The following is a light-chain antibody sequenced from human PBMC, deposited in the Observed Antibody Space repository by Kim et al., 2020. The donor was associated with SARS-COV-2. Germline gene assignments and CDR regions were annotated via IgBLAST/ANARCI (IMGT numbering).Light chain of an antibody. Sequence: ALGQKVRITCQGDSLRSYYASRYQQEPGQAPVIVIYGKNNRPSGIPDRFSGSSSGNTASLTITGAQAEDEADYYCNSRDSSGNLVVFGGGTQLTVL. CDR2: GKN. J-gene: IGLJ2*01. V-gene: IGLV3-19*01. CDR1: SLRSYY. CDR3: NSRDSSGNLVV.